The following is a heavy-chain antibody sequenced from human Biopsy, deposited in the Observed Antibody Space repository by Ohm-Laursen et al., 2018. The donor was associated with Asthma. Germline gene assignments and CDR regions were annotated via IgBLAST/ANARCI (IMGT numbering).Heavy chain of an antibody. CDR1: GYNFISFA. J-gene: IGHJ3*01. Sequence: GSSVKVSCTASGYNFISFAIHWVRQAPGQRLEWMGWVNTGNGDTKYSHKFQGRVTITRDTSASTAYMELRSLRSEDTATYYCARTYYDFLTGQVKDVFGVWGQGTMVTVSS. D-gene: IGHD3-9*01. CDR2: VNTGNGDT. CDR3: ARTYYDFLTGQVKDVFGV. V-gene: IGHV1-3*04.